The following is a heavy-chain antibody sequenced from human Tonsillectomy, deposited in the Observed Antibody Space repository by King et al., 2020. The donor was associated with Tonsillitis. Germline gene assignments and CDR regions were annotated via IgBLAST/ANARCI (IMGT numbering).Heavy chain of an antibody. J-gene: IGHJ4*02. D-gene: IGHD5-18*01. CDR1: GGSFSSGDYY. V-gene: IGHV4-30-4*08. Sequence: VQLQESGPGLVKPSQTLSLTCTVSGGSFSSGDYYWSWIRQPPGKGLEWIGHIFYSGSTYYNPSLKSRVTISVDTSNNQFSLNLSSVTAADTAVYYCAGGRSLDSYAHFDYWGQGTLVTVSS. CDR2: IFYSGST. CDR3: AGGRSLDSYAHFDY.